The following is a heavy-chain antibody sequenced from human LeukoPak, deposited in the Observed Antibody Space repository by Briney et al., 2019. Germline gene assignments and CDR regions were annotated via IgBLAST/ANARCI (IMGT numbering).Heavy chain of an antibody. CDR2: ISYDGSNK. Sequence: PGRSLRLSCAASGFTFSGYGMHWVRQAPGKGLEWVAVISYDGSNKYYADSVKGRFTVSRDNSKNTLYLQMNSLRAEDTAVYYCAKDSGFPDIRRDFDYWGQGTLVTVSS. V-gene: IGHV3-30*18. D-gene: IGHD2-15*01. CDR3: AKDSGFPDIRRDFDY. J-gene: IGHJ4*02. CDR1: GFTFSGYG.